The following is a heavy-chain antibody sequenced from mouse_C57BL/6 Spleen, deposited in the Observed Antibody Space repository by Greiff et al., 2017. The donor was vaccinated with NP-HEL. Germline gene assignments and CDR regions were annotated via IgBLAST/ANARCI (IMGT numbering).Heavy chain of an antibody. CDR1: GYTFTSYW. D-gene: IGHD1-1*01. V-gene: IGHV1-5*01. Sequence: VQLQQSGTVLARPGASVKMSCKTSGYTFTSYWMHWVKQRPGQGLEWIGAIYPGNSDTSYNQKFKGKAKLTAVTSASTAYMELSSLTNEDSAVYYCSCGSSYLWYFDVWGTGTTVTVSS. J-gene: IGHJ1*03. CDR3: SCGSSYLWYFDV. CDR2: IYPGNSDT.